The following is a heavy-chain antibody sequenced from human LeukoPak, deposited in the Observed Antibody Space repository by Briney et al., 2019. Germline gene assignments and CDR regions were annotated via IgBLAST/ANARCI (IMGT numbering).Heavy chain of an antibody. V-gene: IGHV4-4*07. CDR3: ARRPHYDILTGYYGSNWFDP. Sequence: TSETLSLTCTVSGGSISSYYWSWIRQPAGKGLEWIGRIYISGGTNYSPSLKSRVTMSVDTSKNQFSLKLNSVTAADTAVYYCARRPHYDILTGYYGSNWFDPWGQGTLVTVSS. J-gene: IGHJ5*02. CDR2: IYISGGT. CDR1: GGSISSYY. D-gene: IGHD3-9*01.